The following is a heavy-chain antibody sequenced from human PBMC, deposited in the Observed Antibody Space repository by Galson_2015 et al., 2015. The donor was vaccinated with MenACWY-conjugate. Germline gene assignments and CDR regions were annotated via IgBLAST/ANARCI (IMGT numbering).Heavy chain of an antibody. D-gene: IGHD5-12*01. Sequence: SLRLSCAASGFTFSSYSMNWVRQAPGKGLEWVSSISSSSSYIYYADSVKGRFTISRDNAKNSLYLQMNSLRAEDTAVYYCARDLSSGYDYYYYYMDVWGKGTTVTVSS. J-gene: IGHJ6*03. V-gene: IGHV3-21*01. CDR3: ARDLSSGYDYYYYYMDV. CDR1: GFTFSSYS. CDR2: ISSSSSYI.